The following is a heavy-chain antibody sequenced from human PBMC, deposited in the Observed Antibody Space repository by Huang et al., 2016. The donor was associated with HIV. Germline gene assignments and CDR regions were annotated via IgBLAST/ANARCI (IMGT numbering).Heavy chain of an antibody. CDR2: INDEGVGT. V-gene: IGHV3-23*01. CDR3: AKFRGGVVRSYHFDY. Sequence: EVQLLESGGGLVQPGGSLRLSCAASGFIFSSYAMGWVRQAPGEGLEGVSTINDEGVGTYYADSVKGRFTISRDNSKNTLFLQVNSLKGEDTAVYYCAKFRGGVVRSYHFDYWGQGTLVTVSS. D-gene: IGHD2-2*01. CDR1: GFIFSSYA. J-gene: IGHJ4*02.